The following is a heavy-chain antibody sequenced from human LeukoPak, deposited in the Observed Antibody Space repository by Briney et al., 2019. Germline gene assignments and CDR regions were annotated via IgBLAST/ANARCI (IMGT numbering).Heavy chain of an antibody. Sequence: GGSLRLSCAASGFIFSSYAMSWVRQAPGKGLEWVSTISGSGGSTYYADSVKGRFTISRDNAKNTLYLQMNSLRAEDTAVYYCARVSTGSSSYDYWGQGTLVTVSS. D-gene: IGHD6-13*01. V-gene: IGHV3-23*01. CDR3: ARVSTGSSSYDY. CDR1: GFIFSSYA. CDR2: ISGSGGST. J-gene: IGHJ4*02.